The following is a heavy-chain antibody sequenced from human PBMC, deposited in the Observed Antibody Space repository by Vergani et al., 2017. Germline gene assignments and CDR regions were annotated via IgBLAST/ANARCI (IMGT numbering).Heavy chain of an antibody. CDR1: GFTFRNYA. CDR3: AKSGWLQHFGAHYFDS. Sequence: EVQLLESGGGLAQPGGSLRLSCAASGFTFRNYAMTWVRQAPGKGLEWVSGLTASGSGISYADSVRGRFTISRDNSKNTLFLQMDSLRAEDTAVYYCAKSGWLQHFGAHYFDSWGQGILVTVSS. D-gene: IGHD5-24*01. V-gene: IGHV3-23*01. CDR2: LTASGSGI. J-gene: IGHJ4*02.